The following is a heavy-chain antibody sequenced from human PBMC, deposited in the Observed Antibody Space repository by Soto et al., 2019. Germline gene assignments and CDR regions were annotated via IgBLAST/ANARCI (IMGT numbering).Heavy chain of an antibody. CDR2: FDPEDGET. D-gene: IGHD3-10*01. Sequence: ASVKVSCKVSGYTLTELSMHWVRQAPGIGLEWMGGFDPEDGETIYAQKLQGRVTMTEDTSTDTAYMELSSLRSEDTAVYYCATLSITMVRGVVNYYGMDVWGQGTTVTVSS. CDR1: GYTLTELS. CDR3: ATLSITMVRGVVNYYGMDV. V-gene: IGHV1-24*01. J-gene: IGHJ6*02.